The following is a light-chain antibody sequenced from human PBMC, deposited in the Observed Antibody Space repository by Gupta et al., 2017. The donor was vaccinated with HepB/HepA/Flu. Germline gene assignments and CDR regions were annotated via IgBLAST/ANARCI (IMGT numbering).Light chain of an antibody. J-gene: IGKJ3*01. CDR2: HAS. Sequence: DLQISQSRSSLPASVGDKVTITCRASQPISGYLNWYQQKRGKAPTLLSHHASTLQSGVPSRVTGSGIGLDLTLTIRSLQHEDVETCHCQKSLHMSVTFGHGTTVDVK. CDR3: QKSLHMSVT. CDR1: QPISGY. V-gene: IGKV1-39*01.